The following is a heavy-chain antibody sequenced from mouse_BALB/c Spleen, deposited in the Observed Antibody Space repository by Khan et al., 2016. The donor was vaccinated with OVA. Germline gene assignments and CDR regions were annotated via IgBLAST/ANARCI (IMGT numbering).Heavy chain of an antibody. V-gene: IGHV3-2*02. D-gene: IGHD2-2*01. J-gene: IGHJ4*01. CDR1: GYSITSDYA. CDR3: ARVGYDGYAMDY. Sequence: EVQLVESGPGLVKPSQSLSLTCTVTGYSITSDYAWNWIRQFPGNKLEWMGYISYSGSTSYNPSLKSRISITRNTSKNQFFLPLNSVTTEDTATYYCARVGYDGYAMDYWGQGTSVTVSS. CDR2: ISYSGST.